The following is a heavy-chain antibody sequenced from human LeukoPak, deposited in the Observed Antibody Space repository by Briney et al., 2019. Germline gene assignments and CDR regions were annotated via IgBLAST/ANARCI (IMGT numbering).Heavy chain of an antibody. D-gene: IGHD3-10*01. CDR1: GYTFTSYD. CDR3: ATTMVRGVYYFDY. Sequence: ASVKVSCKASGYTFTSYDINWVRQATGQGLEWMGWMNPNSGNTGYAQKFQGRVTMTRNTSISTAYMELSSLRSEDTAVYYCATTMVRGVYYFDYWGQGTLVTVSS. CDR2: MNPNSGNT. J-gene: IGHJ4*02. V-gene: IGHV1-8*01.